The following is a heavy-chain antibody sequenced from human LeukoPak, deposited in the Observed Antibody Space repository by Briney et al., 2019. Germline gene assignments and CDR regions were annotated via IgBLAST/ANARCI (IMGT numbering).Heavy chain of an antibody. V-gene: IGHV3-64*01. D-gene: IGHD6-19*01. J-gene: IGHJ2*01. CDR2: ISSNGGST. CDR1: GFTFSSYA. Sequence: GGSLRLSCAAFGFTFSSYAMHWVRQAPGKGLEYVSAISSNGGSTYYANSVKGRFTISRDNSKNTLYLQMGSLRAEDMAVYYCARDFGIAVAAWTYFDLWGRGTLVTVSS. CDR3: ARDFGIAVAAWTYFDL.